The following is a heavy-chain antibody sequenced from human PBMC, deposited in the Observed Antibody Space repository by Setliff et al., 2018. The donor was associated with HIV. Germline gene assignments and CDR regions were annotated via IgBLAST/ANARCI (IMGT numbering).Heavy chain of an antibody. D-gene: IGHD6-19*01. CDR2: IDYSGST. Sequence: SETLSLTCTVSGGSIISSNFYWGWIRQPPGKGPEDIGSIDYSGSTYYNPSLESRVTISVDTSKSQFSLKLSSVTAADTAIYYCARHRGDRGWPRGTDSWGQGTLVTVSS. V-gene: IGHV4-39*01. CDR1: GGSIISSNFY. CDR3: ARHRGDRGWPRGTDS. J-gene: IGHJ4*02.